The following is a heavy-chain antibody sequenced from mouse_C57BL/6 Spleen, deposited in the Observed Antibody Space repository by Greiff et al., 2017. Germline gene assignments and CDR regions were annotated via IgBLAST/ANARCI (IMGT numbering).Heavy chain of an antibody. CDR1: GYTFTNYW. Sequence: LQESGAELVRPGTSVKMSCKASGYTFTNYWIGWAKQRPGHGLEWIGDIYPGGGYTNYNEKFKGKATLTADKSSSTAYMQFSSLTSEDSAIYDCARGVYDYDRGGYAMDYWGQGTSVTVSS. CDR2: IYPGGGYT. D-gene: IGHD2-4*01. J-gene: IGHJ4*01. CDR3: ARGVYDYDRGGYAMDY. V-gene: IGHV1-63*01.